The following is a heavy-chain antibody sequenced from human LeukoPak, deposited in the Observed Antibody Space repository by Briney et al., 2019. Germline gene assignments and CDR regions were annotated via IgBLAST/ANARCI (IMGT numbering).Heavy chain of an antibody. CDR3: ARPYYYDSRIDP. CDR1: GGSISSGDYY. J-gene: IGHJ5*02. D-gene: IGHD3-22*01. CDR2: MYYSGST. V-gene: IGHV4-30-4*01. Sequence: SETLSLTCTVSGGSISSGDYYWSWIRQPPGKGLEWIAYMYYSGSTYYNPSLKSRVTMSADTSKNQLSLKLSSVTAADTAVYYCARPYYYDSRIDPWGQGILNTVSS.